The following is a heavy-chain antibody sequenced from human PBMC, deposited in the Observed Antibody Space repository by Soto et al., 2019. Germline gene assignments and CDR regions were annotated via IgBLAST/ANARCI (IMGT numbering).Heavy chain of an antibody. J-gene: IGHJ4*02. D-gene: IGHD6-19*01. V-gene: IGHV3-30*18. CDR3: AKEHSSGWYLRGRRAYFDY. CDR2: ISYDGSNK. CDR1: GFTFSSYG. Sequence: QVQLVESGRGVVQPGRSLRLSCAASGFTFSSYGMHWVRQAPGKGLEWVAVISYDGSNKYYADSVKGRFTISRDNSKNTLYLQMNSLRAEDTAVYYCAKEHSSGWYLRGRRAYFDYWGQGTLVTVSS.